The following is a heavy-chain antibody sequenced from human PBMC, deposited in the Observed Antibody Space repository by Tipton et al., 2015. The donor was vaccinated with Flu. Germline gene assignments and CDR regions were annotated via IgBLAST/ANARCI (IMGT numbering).Heavy chain of an antibody. D-gene: IGHD4-11*01. J-gene: IGHJ5*02. CDR1: GDSIRSSDYY. CDR2: IFHSGNT. Sequence: TLSLTCAVSGDSIRSSDYYWGWIRQPPGKGLEWIGNIFHSGNTYHNPSLKSRVNISVDTSKNQFSLKLSSVTAADTAVYYCARRDYSNYASEPKNWFDPWGQGALVTVSS. V-gene: IGHV4-38-2*01. CDR3: ARRDYSNYASEPKNWFDP.